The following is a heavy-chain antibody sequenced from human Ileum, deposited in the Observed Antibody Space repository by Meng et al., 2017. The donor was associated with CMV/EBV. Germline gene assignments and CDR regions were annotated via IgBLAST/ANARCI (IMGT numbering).Heavy chain of an antibody. Sequence: GESLKISCAASGFSFNTFNMNWVRQAPGKGLEWVATISSGGDFLIYADSVKGRFTISRDNAENSLSLQMNGLRAGDTAVYYCVRSGAGSGTLNFDFWGRGILVTVFS. V-gene: IGHV3-21*01. CDR3: VRSGAGSGTLNFDF. CDR2: ISSGGDFL. D-gene: IGHD6-13*01. J-gene: IGHJ4*02. CDR1: GFSFNTFN.